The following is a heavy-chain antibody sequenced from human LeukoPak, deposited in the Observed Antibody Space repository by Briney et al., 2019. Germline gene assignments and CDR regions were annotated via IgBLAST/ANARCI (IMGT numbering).Heavy chain of an antibody. V-gene: IGHV3-7*01. CDR3: ARVVPAVTSPYYYCMDV. CDR2: IKQDGSEK. Sequence: GGSLRLSCAASGFTFSSYWMRWVRQAPGKGLEWVANIKQDGSEKYYVDSVKGRFTISRDNAKNSLYLQMNSLRAEDTAVYYCARVVPAVTSPYYYCMDVWGEGTTVTVSS. D-gene: IGHD2-2*01. CDR1: GFTFSSYW. J-gene: IGHJ6*03.